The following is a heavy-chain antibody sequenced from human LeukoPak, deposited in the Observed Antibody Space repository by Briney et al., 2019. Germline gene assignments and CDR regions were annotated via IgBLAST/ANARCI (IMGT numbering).Heavy chain of an antibody. Sequence: GSLRLSCAASGFTFSGYWMSWVRQAPGKGLEWVANIKQDGSEKYYVDSVKGRFTISRDNAKNSLYLQMNSLRAEDTAVYYCAITVGASPFDYWGQGTLVTVSS. CDR2: IKQDGSEK. D-gene: IGHD1-26*01. V-gene: IGHV3-7*01. CDR1: GFTFSGYW. J-gene: IGHJ4*02. CDR3: AITVGASPFDY.